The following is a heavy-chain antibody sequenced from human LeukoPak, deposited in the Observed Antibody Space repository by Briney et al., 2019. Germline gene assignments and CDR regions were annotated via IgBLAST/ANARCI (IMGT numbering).Heavy chain of an antibody. CDR1: GGSISGGGYY. J-gene: IGHJ3*02. CDR2: IYYSGST. Sequence: SETLSLTCTVSGGSISGGGYYWSWIRQHPGKGLEWIGYIYYSGSTYYNPSLKSRVTISVDTSKNQFSLKLSSVTAADTAVYYCAREVGIVVVTDAFDIWGQGTMVTVSS. CDR3: AREVGIVVVTDAFDI. D-gene: IGHD3-22*01. V-gene: IGHV4-31*03.